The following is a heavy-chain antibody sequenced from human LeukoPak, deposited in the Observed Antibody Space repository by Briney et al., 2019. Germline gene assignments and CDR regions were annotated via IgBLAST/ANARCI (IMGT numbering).Heavy chain of an antibody. Sequence: PSGGSLRLSCEVSGFTLSSYWMHWVRQAPGKGLEWVSRIKSDGSSTTYADSVKGRFTISRDNAKNMVYLQMNRLRAEDTAVYYCARVGAVAGTEDYWGQGTLVTVSS. V-gene: IGHV3-74*03. J-gene: IGHJ4*02. D-gene: IGHD6-19*01. CDR2: IKSDGSST. CDR3: ARVGAVAGTEDY. CDR1: GFTLSSYW.